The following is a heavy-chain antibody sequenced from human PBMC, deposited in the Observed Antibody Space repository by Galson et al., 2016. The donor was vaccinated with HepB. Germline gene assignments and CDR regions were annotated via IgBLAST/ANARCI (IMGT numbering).Heavy chain of an antibody. V-gene: IGHV3-23*01. Sequence: SLRLSCAASGFTFNSYAMSWVRQAPGKGLEWVSTISGSGGSIYHADSVKGRFTISRDNSKNTLDLQMNSLRAEDTAVYYCAKSQFSMLRGVTYYYYFMDVWGQGTTVTVSS. CDR2: ISGSGGSI. J-gene: IGHJ6*02. D-gene: IGHD3-10*01. CDR3: AKSQFSMLRGVTYYYYFMDV. CDR1: GFTFNSYA.